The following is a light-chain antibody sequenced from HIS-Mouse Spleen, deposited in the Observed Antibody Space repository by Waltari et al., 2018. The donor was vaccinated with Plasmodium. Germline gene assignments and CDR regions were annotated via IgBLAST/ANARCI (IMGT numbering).Light chain of an antibody. V-gene: IGLV3-25*03. J-gene: IGLJ3*02. CDR3: QSADSSGTPNWV. CDR2: KDS. CDR1: ALPKQY. Sequence: SYELTQPPSVSVSPGQTARITCSGDALPKQYAYWYQQKPGQAPVLVIEKDSERPSGITDGFSGSRSGTTVTLTISGVQAEDEADYYCQSADSSGTPNWVFGGGTKLTVL.